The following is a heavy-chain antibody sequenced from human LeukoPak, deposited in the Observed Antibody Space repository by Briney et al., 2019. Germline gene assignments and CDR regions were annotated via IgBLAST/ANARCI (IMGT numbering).Heavy chain of an antibody. CDR2: ISSTSDYI. CDR1: GFTFSSNS. V-gene: IGHV3-21*01. Sequence: SGGSLRLSCAASGFTFSSNSMNWVRQAPGKGLEWVSSISSTSDYIYYADSVKGRFTISRDNAKNSLYLQMNSLRGEDTAVYYCAKGGGPYSGTFSDCWGQGTLVSVSS. J-gene: IGHJ4*02. D-gene: IGHD1-26*01. CDR3: AKGGGPYSGTFSDC.